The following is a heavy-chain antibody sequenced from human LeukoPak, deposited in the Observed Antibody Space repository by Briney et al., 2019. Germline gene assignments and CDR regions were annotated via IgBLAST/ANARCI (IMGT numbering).Heavy chain of an antibody. CDR1: GGSISSSNW. D-gene: IGHD2-15*01. CDR3: ARETKYCSGGSCYSDGLDI. J-gene: IGHJ3*02. CDR2: IYHSGST. Sequence: SGTLSLTCAVSGGSISSSNWWSWVRQPPGKGLEWIGEIYHSGSTNYNPSLKSRVTISVDKSKNQFSLRLSSVTAADTAVYYCARETKYCSGGSCYSDGLDIWGQGTMVTVSS. V-gene: IGHV4-4*02.